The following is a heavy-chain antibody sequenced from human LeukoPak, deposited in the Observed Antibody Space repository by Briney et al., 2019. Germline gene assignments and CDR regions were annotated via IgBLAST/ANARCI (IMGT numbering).Heavy chain of an antibody. CDR2: ISSDGINK. D-gene: IGHD6-19*01. CDR1: GFTFSMFD. J-gene: IGHJ4*02. Sequence: GGSLKLSCAASGFTFSMFDMHWVRQAPGKGLEWLAVISSDGINKKYADSVKGRFTISRDNSKNTLYLQMNSLRAEDTAVYYCAKDSSAHDYWGQGTLVTVSS. V-gene: IGHV3-30*18. CDR3: AKDSSAHDY.